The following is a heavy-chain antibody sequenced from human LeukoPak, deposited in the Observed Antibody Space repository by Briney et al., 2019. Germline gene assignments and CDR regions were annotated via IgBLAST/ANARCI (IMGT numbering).Heavy chain of an antibody. CDR1: GFTFSSYA. CDR3: ARVGLVGAVDY. D-gene: IGHD1-26*01. J-gene: IGHJ4*02. CDR2: ISYDGSNK. Sequence: QPGGSLRLSCAASGFTFSSYAMHWVRQAPGKGLEWVAVISYDGSNKYYADSVKGRFTISRDNSKNTLYQQMNSLRAEDTAVYYCARVGLVGAVDYWGQGTLVTVSS. V-gene: IGHV3-30*04.